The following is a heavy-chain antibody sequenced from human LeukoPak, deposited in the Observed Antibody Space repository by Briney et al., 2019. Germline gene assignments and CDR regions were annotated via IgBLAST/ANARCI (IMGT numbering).Heavy chain of an antibody. Sequence: GESLKISCKGSGYSFTSYWIGWVRQMPGKGLEWMGIIYPGDSDTRYSPSFQGQVTISADKSISTAYLQWSSLKASDTAMYYCARIGYCSSTSCPPPDAFDIWGQGTMVTVSS. V-gene: IGHV5-51*01. CDR3: ARIGYCSSTSCPPPDAFDI. CDR2: IYPGDSDT. CDR1: GYSFTSYW. D-gene: IGHD2-2*01. J-gene: IGHJ3*02.